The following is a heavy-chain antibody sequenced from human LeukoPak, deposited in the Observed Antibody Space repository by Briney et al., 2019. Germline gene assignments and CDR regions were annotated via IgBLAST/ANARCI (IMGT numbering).Heavy chain of an antibody. V-gene: IGHV1-69*13. D-gene: IGHD3-22*01. CDR3: ARDMSGDSSGYYLYYYYYYGMDV. Sequence: AASVKVSCKASGGTFSSYAISWVRQAPGQGLEWMGGIIPIFGTANYAQKFQGRVTITADESTSTAYMELSSLRSEDTAVYYCARDMSGDSSGYYLYYYYYYGMDVWGQGTTVTVSS. J-gene: IGHJ6*02. CDR2: IIPIFGTA. CDR1: GGTFSSYA.